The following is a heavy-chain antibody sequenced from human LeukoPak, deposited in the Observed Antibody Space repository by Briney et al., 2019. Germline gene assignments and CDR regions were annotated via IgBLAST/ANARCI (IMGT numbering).Heavy chain of an antibody. CDR3: AREGLRYFDWLPAAHAFDI. CDR2: IKQDGSEK. CDR1: GFTFSSYA. Sequence: GGSLRLSCAASGFTFSSYAMSWVRQAPGKGLEWVANIKQDGSEKYYVDSVKGRFTISRDNAKNSLYLQMNSLRAGDTAVYYCAREGLRYFDWLPAAHAFDIWGQGTMVTVSS. J-gene: IGHJ3*02. D-gene: IGHD3-9*01. V-gene: IGHV3-7*01.